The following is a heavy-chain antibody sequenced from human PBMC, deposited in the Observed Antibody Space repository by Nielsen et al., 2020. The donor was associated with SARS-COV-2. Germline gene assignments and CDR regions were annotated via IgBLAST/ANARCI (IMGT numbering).Heavy chain of an antibody. V-gene: IGHV4-59*13. CDR1: GGPISSYY. J-gene: IGHJ2*01. D-gene: IGHD2-15*01. CDR3: ARRYVVVVAAMSSADWYFDL. Sequence: SETLSLTCTVSGGPISSYYWSWIRQPPGKGLEWIGYIYYSGSTNYNPSLKSRVTISVDTSKNQFSLKLSSVTAADTAVYYCARRYVVVVAAMSSADWYFDLWGRGTLVTVSS. CDR2: IYYSGST.